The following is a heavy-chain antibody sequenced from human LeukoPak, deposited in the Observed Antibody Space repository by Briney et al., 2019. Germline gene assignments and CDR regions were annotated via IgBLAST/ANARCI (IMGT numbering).Heavy chain of an antibody. Sequence: GGSLRLSCAASGFTFSNYEMNWIRQAPGKGLEWISYISNSGNTKYYADSVKGRFTISRDNSKNTLYLQMNSLRAEDTGVYYCAAQLARGVDYWGQGTLVTVSS. V-gene: IGHV3-48*03. CDR2: ISNSGNTK. CDR3: AAQLARGVDY. D-gene: IGHD6-6*01. CDR1: GFTFSNYE. J-gene: IGHJ4*02.